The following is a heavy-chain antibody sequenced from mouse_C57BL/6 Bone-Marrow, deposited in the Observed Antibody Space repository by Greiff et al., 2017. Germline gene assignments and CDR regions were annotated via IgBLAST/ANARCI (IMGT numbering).Heavy chain of an antibody. Sequence: EVKVVESEGGLVQPGSSMKLSCTASGFTFSDYYMAWVRQVPEKGLEWVANINYDGSSTYYLDSLKSRFIISRDNAKNILYLQMSSLKSEDTATYYCERDRNWDAFFDYGGQGTTLTVSS. D-gene: IGHD4-1*01. V-gene: IGHV5-16*01. J-gene: IGHJ2*01. CDR1: GFTFSDYY. CDR2: INYDGSST. CDR3: ERDRNWDAFFDY.